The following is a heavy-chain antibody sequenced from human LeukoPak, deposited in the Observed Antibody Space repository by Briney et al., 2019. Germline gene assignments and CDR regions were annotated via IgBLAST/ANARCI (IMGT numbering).Heavy chain of an antibody. J-gene: IGHJ6*01. CDR3: ARDVPSSLPPYYYYYGMDV. CDR2: INPNSGGT. V-gene: IGHV1-2*02. D-gene: IGHD2-2*01. CDR1: GYTFTGYY. Sequence: GASVKVSCKASGYTFTGYYMHWVRQAPGQGLEWMGWINPNSGGTNYAQKFQGRVTMTRDTSISTAYMELSRLRSDDTAVYYCARDVPSSLPPYYYYYGMDVWGQGTTVTVSS.